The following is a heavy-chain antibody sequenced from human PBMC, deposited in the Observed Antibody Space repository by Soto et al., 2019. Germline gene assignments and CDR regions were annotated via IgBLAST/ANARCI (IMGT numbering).Heavy chain of an antibody. CDR1: GYSFTSYW. V-gene: IGHV5-10-1*01. J-gene: IGHJ6*02. Sequence: PGESLKISCKGSGYSFTSYWISWVRQMPGKGLEWMGRIDPSDSYTNYSPSFQGHVTISADKSISTAYLQWSSLTASDTAMYYCARHSAVXWLPPGMDVWGQGTTVTVS. CDR2: IDPSDSYT. CDR3: ARHSAVXWLPPGMDV. D-gene: IGHD5-12*01.